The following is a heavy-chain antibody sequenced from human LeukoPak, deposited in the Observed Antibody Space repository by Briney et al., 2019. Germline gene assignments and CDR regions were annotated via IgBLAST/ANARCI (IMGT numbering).Heavy chain of an antibody. Sequence: SETLSLTCTVSGGSISSHYWSWIRQPPGKGLEWIGYIYYSGSTNYNPSLKSRVTISVDTSKNQFSLKLSSVTAADTAVYYCARVRSSSSKVRPYYYYMDVWGKGTTVTVSS. J-gene: IGHJ6*03. CDR1: GGSISSHY. D-gene: IGHD6-13*01. CDR2: IYYSGST. V-gene: IGHV4-59*11. CDR3: ARVRSSSSKVRPYYYYMDV.